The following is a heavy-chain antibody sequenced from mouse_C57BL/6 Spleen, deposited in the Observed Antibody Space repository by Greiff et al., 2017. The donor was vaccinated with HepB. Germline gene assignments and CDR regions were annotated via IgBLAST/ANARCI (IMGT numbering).Heavy chain of an antibody. CDR1: GFTFSDYG. CDR2: ISSGSSTI. J-gene: IGHJ4*01. Sequence: EVKLVESGGGLVKPGGSLKLSCAASGFTFSDYGMHWVRQAPEKGLEWVESISSGSSTIYYADTVKGRFPISRDNAKNTLFLQMTSLRSEDTAMYYCARLAEGYAMDYWGQGTSVTVSS. CDR3: ARLAEGYAMDY. V-gene: IGHV5-17*01.